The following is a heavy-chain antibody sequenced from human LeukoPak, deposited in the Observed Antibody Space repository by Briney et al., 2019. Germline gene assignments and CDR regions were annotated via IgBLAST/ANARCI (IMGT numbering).Heavy chain of an antibody. Sequence: GGSLRLSCAASGFTVSSNYMSWVRQAPGKGLEWVSVIYSGGSTYYADSVKGRFTISRDNSKNTLYLQMNSLRAEDTAVYYCARAPAPANKWGFDYWGQGTLVTVSS. CDR3: ARAPAPANKWGFDY. J-gene: IGHJ4*02. D-gene: IGHD7-27*01. CDR2: IYSGGST. CDR1: GFTVSSNY. V-gene: IGHV3-53*01.